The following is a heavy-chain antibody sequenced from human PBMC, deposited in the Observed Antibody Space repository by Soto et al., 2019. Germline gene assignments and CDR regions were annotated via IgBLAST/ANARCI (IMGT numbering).Heavy chain of an antibody. V-gene: IGHV3-33*01. D-gene: IGHD4-17*01. CDR2: IWYDGSNK. J-gene: IGHJ4*02. CDR3: ARETYGDYGDYYFDY. CDR1: GFTFSSYG. Sequence: PGGSLRLSCAASGFTFSSYGMHWVRQAPGKGLGWVAVIWYDGSNKYYADSVKGRFTISRDNSKNTLYLQMNSLRAEDTAVYYCARETYGDYGDYYFDYWGQGTLVTVSS.